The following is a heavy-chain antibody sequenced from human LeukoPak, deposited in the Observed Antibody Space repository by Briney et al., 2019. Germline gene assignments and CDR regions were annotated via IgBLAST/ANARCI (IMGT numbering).Heavy chain of an antibody. D-gene: IGHD3-22*01. CDR3: ARDAFYDSSGRADY. CDR2: ISYDGSNE. Sequence: GGSLRLSCAASGFTFSSYVMHWVRQAPGKGLEWVAIISYDGSNEYYADSVKGRFTISRDNSKNTLYLQMNSLRAEDTAVYYCARDAFYDSSGRADYWGQGTLVTVSS. V-gene: IGHV3-30*04. CDR1: GFTFSSYV. J-gene: IGHJ4*02.